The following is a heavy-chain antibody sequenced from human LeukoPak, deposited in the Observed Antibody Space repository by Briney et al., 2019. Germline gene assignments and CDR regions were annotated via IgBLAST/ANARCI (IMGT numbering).Heavy chain of an antibody. CDR1: GGSFSGNY. CDR2: INHSGST. CDR3: AELGITMIGGV. V-gene: IGHV4-34*01. D-gene: IGHD3-10*02. Sequence: SETLSLTCAVYGGSFSGNYWSWIRQPPGKGLEWIGEINHSGSTNYNPSLKSRVTISVDTSKNQFSLKLSSVTAADTAVYYCAELGITMIGGVWGKGTTVTISS. J-gene: IGHJ6*04.